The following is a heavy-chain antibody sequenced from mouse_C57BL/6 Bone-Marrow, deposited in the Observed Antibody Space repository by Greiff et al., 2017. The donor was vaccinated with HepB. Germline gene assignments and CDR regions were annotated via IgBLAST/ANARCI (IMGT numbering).Heavy chain of an antibody. Sequence: EVQRVESGGGLVQPGGSLKLSCAASGFTFSDYYMYWVRQTPEKRLEWVAYISNGGGSTYYPDTVKGRFTISRDNAKNTLYLQMSRLKSEDTAMYYCARHHYGSSTWFAYWGQGTLVTVSA. V-gene: IGHV5-12*01. D-gene: IGHD1-1*01. CDR3: ARHHYGSSTWFAY. CDR1: GFTFSDYY. CDR2: ISNGGGST. J-gene: IGHJ3*01.